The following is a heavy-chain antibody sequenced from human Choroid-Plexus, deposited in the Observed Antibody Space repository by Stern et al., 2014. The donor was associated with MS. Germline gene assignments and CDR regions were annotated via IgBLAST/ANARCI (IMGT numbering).Heavy chain of an antibody. CDR1: GFTFGSWA. V-gene: IGHV3-30*18. J-gene: IGHJ5*02. Sequence: VQLVQSGGGVVQPGRPLSLSCVASGFTFGSWAMHWVRQAPGKGLEWVAGVSYDGSNKYYADSVKGRFTISRDNSQNTLYMQMSSLRPEDTAVYYCAKDRQYLTYFFDHWGQGSLVTVSS. D-gene: IGHD2/OR15-2a*01. CDR3: AKDRQYLTYFFDH. CDR2: VSYDGSNK.